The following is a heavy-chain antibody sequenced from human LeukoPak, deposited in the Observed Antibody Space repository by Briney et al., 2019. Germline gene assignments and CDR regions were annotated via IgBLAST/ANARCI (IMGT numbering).Heavy chain of an antibody. CDR1: GYTFTDYY. CDR3: AVDYSNPHYYYGMDV. CDR2: ISAYNGNT. V-gene: IGHV1-18*04. D-gene: IGHD4-11*01. Sequence: GASVEVSCKTSGYTFTDYYVHWVRQAPGQGLEWMGWISAYNGNTNYAQKLQGRVTMTTDTSTSTAYMELRSLRSDDTAVYYCAVDYSNPHYYYGMDVWGQGTTVTVSS. J-gene: IGHJ6*02.